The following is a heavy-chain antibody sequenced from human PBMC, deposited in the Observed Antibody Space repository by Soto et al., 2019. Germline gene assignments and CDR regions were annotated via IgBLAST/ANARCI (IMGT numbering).Heavy chain of an antibody. V-gene: IGHV4-4*02. CDR1: GGSISSSNW. CDR2: IYHSGST. CDR3: ARDRDRELWFGELLSRKRDYYYYGMDV. D-gene: IGHD3-10*01. J-gene: IGHJ6*02. Sequence: PSETLSLTCAVSGGSISSSNWWSWVRQPPGKGLEWIGEIYHSGSTNYNPSLKSRVTISVDKSKNQFSLKLSSVTAADTAVYYCARDRDRELWFGELLSRKRDYYYYGMDVWGQGTTVNVSS.